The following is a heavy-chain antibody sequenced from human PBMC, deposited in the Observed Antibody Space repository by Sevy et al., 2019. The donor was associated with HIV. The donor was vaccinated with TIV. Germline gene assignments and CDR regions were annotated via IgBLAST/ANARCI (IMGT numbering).Heavy chain of an antibody. CDR1: GFTFSSYS. J-gene: IGHJ3*02. CDR2: ISSSSSYI. CDR3: ARGYGGPNDAFDI. V-gene: IGHV3-21*01. D-gene: IGHD4-17*01. Sequence: GGSLRLSCAASGFTFSSYSMNWVRQAPGKGLEWVSSISSSSSYIYYADSVKGQFTISRDNAKNSLYLQMNSLRAEDTAVYYCARGYGGPNDAFDIWGQGTMVTVSS.